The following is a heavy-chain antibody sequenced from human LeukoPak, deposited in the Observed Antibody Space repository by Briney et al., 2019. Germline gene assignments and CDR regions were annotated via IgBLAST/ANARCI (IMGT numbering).Heavy chain of an antibody. J-gene: IGHJ4*02. Sequence: SETLSLTCAVYGGSFSGYYWSWIRQPPGKGLEWIGEINHSGSTNYNPSLKSRVTISVDTSKNQFSPKLSSVTAADTAVYYCARGRTYYYDSSGYYGYWGQGTLVTVSS. V-gene: IGHV4-34*01. CDR1: GGSFSGYY. CDR2: INHSGST. D-gene: IGHD3-22*01. CDR3: ARGRTYYYDSSGYYGY.